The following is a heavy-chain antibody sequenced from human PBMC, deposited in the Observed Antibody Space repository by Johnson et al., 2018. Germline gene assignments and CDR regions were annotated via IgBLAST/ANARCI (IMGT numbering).Heavy chain of an antibody. V-gene: IGHV3-30*03. Sequence: VQLLESGGGVVQPGRSLRLSCAASGFTFSSYGIHWVRQAPGKGLEWVAVISYDGSNKYYADSVKGRFTISRDNAKNSLYLQMNSLSDEDTAVYYCASGYYDSSGYYNYYYGMDVWGQGTTVTVSS. CDR1: GFTFSSYG. D-gene: IGHD3-22*01. J-gene: IGHJ6*02. CDR3: ASGYYDSSGYYNYYYGMDV. CDR2: ISYDGSNK.